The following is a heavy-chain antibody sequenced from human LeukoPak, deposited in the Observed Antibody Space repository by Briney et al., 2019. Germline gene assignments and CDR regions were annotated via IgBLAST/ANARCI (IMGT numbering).Heavy chain of an antibody. Sequence: SETLSLTCAVSGASVSDSSYYWGWIRQPPGKGLESVGNIYYSGSTYYNPSLDSRVTMSVDTSKNQFSLKMSSVTAADTAVYYCAGLSKGRYFDYIFDYWGQGTLVTVSS. CDR2: IYYSGST. CDR3: AGLSKGRYFDYIFDY. J-gene: IGHJ4*02. V-gene: IGHV4-39*01. D-gene: IGHD3-9*01. CDR1: GASVSDSSYY.